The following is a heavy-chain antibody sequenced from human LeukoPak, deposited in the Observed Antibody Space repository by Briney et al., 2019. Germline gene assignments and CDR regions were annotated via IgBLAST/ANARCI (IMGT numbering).Heavy chain of an antibody. Sequence: GGSLRLSCAASGFTFSSYAMHWVRQAPGKGLEWVAVISYDGSNKYYADSVKGRFTISRDNSKNTLYLQMNSLRAEDTAVYYCARGQLRDDVLRVPAAIGFDPWGQGTLVTVSS. CDR3: ARGQLRDDVLRVPAAIGFDP. CDR1: GFTFSSYA. V-gene: IGHV3-30-3*01. CDR2: ISYDGSNK. D-gene: IGHD2-2*01. J-gene: IGHJ5*02.